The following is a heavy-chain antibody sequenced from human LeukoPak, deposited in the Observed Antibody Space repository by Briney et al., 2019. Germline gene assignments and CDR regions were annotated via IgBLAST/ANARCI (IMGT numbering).Heavy chain of an antibody. J-gene: IGHJ4*02. CDR1: GYTFTSYG. CDR3: AREDCSGGSCYSDY. V-gene: IGHV1-18*04. D-gene: IGHD2-15*01. CDR2: ISAYNGNT. Sequence: ASVKVSCKASGYTFTSYGISWVRQAPGQGLEXXXWISAYNGNTNYAQKLQGRVTMTTDTSTSTAYMELRSLRSDDTAVYYCAREDCSGGSCYSDYWGQGTLVTVSS.